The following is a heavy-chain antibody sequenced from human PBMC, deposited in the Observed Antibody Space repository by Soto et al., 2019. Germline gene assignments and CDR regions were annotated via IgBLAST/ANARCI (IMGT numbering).Heavy chain of an antibody. V-gene: IGHV4-34*01. D-gene: IGHD3-16*02. CDR2: INHSGST. J-gene: IGHJ4*02. CDR3: ARGRQDARLHLGELSSNYFDY. CDR1: GGSFSGYY. Sequence: PSETLSLTCAFYGGSFSGYYWSLIRQPPGNGLEWVGEINHSGSTNYDPSLKSRVTISVDTSKNQFSLKLSSVTAADTAVYYCARGRQDARLHLGELSSNYFDYWGQATLVTVSS.